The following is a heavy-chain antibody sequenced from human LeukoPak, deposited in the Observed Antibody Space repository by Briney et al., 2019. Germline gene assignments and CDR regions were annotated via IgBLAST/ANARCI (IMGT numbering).Heavy chain of an antibody. CDR2: IYTSGST. CDR3: ARQAYYDSSREFDY. J-gene: IGHJ4*02. Sequence: SETLSLTCTVSGGSISSYYWSRIRQPPGKGLEWIGYIYTSGSTNYNPSLKSRVTISVDTSKNQFSLKLSSVTAADTAVYYCARQAYYDSSREFDYWGQGTLVTVSS. D-gene: IGHD3-22*01. V-gene: IGHV4-4*09. CDR1: GGSISSYY.